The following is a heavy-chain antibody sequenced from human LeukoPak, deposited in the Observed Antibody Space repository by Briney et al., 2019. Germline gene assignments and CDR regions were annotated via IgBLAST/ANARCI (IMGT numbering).Heavy chain of an antibody. J-gene: IGHJ3*02. CDR2: IIPILGIA. Sequence: SVKVSCKASGGTFSSYAISWVRQAPGQGLEWMGRIIPILGIANYAQKFQGRVTITADKSTSTAYMELSSLRSEDTAVYYCAREEVFGAFDIWGQGTMVTVSS. CDR1: GGTFSSYA. V-gene: IGHV1-69*04. D-gene: IGHD1-14*01. CDR3: AREEVFGAFDI.